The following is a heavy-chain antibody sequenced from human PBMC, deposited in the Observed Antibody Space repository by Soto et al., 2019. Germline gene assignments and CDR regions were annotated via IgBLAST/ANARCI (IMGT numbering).Heavy chain of an antibody. CDR2: ISSSSSTI. Sequence: AAPGVNFCRYRRNWVRQAKGKGLEWVSYISSSSSTIYYADSVKGRFTISRDNSKNTLYLQMNSLRAEDTAVYYCAKPPRAVAAYDAFDIWGQGTMVTVSS. D-gene: IGHD6-19*01. CDR3: AKPPRAVAAYDAFDI. J-gene: IGHJ3*02. V-gene: IGHV3-48*01. CDR1: GVNFCRYR.